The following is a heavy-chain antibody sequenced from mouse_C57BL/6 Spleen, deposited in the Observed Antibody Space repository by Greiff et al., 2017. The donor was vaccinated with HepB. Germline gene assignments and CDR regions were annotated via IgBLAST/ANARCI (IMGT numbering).Heavy chain of an antibody. D-gene: IGHD1-1*01. CDR3: ARDTVAPMDY. Sequence: QVHVKQPGAELVKPGASVKLSCKASGYTFTSYWMHWVKQRPGQGLEWIGMIHPNSGSTNYNEKFKSKATLTVDKSSSTAYMQLSSLTSEDSAVYYCARDTVAPMDYWGQGTSVTVSS. V-gene: IGHV1-64*01. J-gene: IGHJ4*01. CDR1: GYTFTSYW. CDR2: IHPNSGST.